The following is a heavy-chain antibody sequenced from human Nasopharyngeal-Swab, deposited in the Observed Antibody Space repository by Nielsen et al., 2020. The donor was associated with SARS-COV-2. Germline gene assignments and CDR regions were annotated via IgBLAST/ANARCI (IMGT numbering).Heavy chain of an antibody. CDR3: AKDLVVVITPNGMDV. D-gene: IGHD3-22*01. V-gene: IGHV3-23*01. Sequence: WIREGLGQGLEWVSAISGSGGSTYYADSVKGRFTISRDNSKNTLYLQMNSLRAEDTAVYYCAKDLVVVITPNGMDVWGQGTTVTVSS. CDR2: ISGSGGST. J-gene: IGHJ6*02.